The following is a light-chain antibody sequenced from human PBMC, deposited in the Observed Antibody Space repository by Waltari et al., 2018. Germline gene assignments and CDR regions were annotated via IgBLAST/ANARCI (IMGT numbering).Light chain of an antibody. Sequence: DIQMTQSPSTLSASVGDRVTITCRASQNINTWLAWHQQKPGKAPNLLIYKASSLESGVPSRFSGSGSGTEFTLTFSSLQPDDFATYYCLQYNGEPRTFGQGTKVEVK. CDR3: LQYNGEPRT. CDR1: QNINTW. J-gene: IGKJ1*01. V-gene: IGKV1-5*03. CDR2: KAS.